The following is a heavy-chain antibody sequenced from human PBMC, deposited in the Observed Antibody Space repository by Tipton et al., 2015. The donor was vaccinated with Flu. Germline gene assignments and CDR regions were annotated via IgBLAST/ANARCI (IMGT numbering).Heavy chain of an antibody. CDR1: SGSIRSTNYF. J-gene: IGHJ6*03. V-gene: IGHV4-39*01. Sequence: TLSLTCTVSSGSIRSTNYFCAWIRQPPGKRLELIGSIYPTGTTYYNPSLKSRVTISVDTSKSQFSLMLKSVTAADTAVYYCARAQHYDSNAYYYYYMDVWDKGGTVTVSS. CDR2: IYPTGTT. D-gene: IGHD3-22*01. CDR3: ARAQHYDSNAYYYYYMDV.